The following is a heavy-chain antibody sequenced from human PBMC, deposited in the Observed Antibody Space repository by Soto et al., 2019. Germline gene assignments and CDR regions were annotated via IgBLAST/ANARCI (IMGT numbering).Heavy chain of an antibody. J-gene: IGHJ4*02. CDR2: ISSSRTYI. CDR1: GFTFSSYS. CDR3: ARAVAAASDY. V-gene: IGHV3-21*01. Sequence: EVQLVESGGGLVKPGGSLRLSCAASGFTFSSYSMNWVRQAPGKGLEWVSSISSSRTYIYYADSVKGRFTISRDNARNSLYVQMISLRAEDTAVYYCARAVAAASDYCGQGTLVTVSS. D-gene: IGHD6-13*01.